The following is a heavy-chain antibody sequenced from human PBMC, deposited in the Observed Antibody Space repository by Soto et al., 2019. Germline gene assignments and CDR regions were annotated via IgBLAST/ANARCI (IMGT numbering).Heavy chain of an antibody. CDR1: GFTFSSYG. CDR2: IWYDGSNK. D-gene: IGHD2-15*01. J-gene: IGHJ5*02. Sequence: QVQLVESGGGVVQPGRSLRLSCAASGFTFSSYGMHWVRQAPGKGLEWVAVIWYDGSNKYYADSVKGRFTISRDNSKNTLYLQMNSLRAEDTAVYYCARDRSSELLPGWFDPWGQGTLVTVSS. CDR3: ARDRSSELLPGWFDP. V-gene: IGHV3-33*01.